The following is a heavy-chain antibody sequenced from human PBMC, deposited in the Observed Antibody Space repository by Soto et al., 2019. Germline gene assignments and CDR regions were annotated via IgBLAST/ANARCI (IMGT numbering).Heavy chain of an antibody. CDR2: ISSSGYGL. J-gene: IGHJ3*02. CDR1: RFIFSDYY. V-gene: IGHV3-11*01. Sequence: QEQLVESGGGLVKPGGSLRLSCTASRFIFSDYYMSWIRQAPGKGLEWVSYISSSGYGLYSADSLMGRFTISRDNAKNALYLQMDILRAEDPAVYYFARVNGDYGIDAFDIWGQGTMVTVSS. CDR3: ARVNGDYGIDAFDI. D-gene: IGHD4-17*01.